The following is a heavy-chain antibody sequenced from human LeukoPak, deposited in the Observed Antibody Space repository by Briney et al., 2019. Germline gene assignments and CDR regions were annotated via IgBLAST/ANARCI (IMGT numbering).Heavy chain of an antibody. V-gene: IGHV1-24*01. J-gene: IGHJ6*02. Sequence: GASVKVSCKVSGYTLTELSMHWVRQAPGKGLEWMGGFDPEDGETIYAQKFQGRVTMTEDTSTDTAYMELSSLRSGDTAVYYCATDRPGHYYYGMDVWGQGTTVTVSS. CDR3: ATDRPGHYYYGMDV. CDR2: FDPEDGET. CDR1: GYTLTELS.